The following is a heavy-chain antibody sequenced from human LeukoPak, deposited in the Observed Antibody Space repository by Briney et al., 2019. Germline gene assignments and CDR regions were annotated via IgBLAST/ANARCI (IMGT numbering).Heavy chain of an antibody. CDR1: GFTVSSNY. J-gene: IGHJ4*02. V-gene: IGHV3-53*01. CDR3: ARVSGYYGSGIDY. CDR2: IYSGGST. Sequence: GGSLRLSCAASGFTVSSNYMSWVRQAPGKRLEWVSVIYSGGSTYYADSVKGRFTISRDNSKNTLYLQMNSLRAEDTAVYYCARVSGYYGSGIDYWGQGTLVTVSS. D-gene: IGHD3-10*01.